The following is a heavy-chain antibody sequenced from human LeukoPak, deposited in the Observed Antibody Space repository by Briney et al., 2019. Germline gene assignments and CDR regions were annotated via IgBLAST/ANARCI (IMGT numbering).Heavy chain of an antibody. Sequence: GASVKVSCKASGGTFSSYAISWVRQAPGHGLEWMGGIIPIFGTANYAQKFQGRVTITADESTSTAYMELSSLRSEDTAVYYCARDQPDYYDSSGYYPVLGYWGQGTLVTVSS. J-gene: IGHJ4*02. V-gene: IGHV1-69*13. CDR2: IIPIFGTA. CDR1: GGTFSSYA. CDR3: ARDQPDYYDSSGYYPVLGY. D-gene: IGHD3-22*01.